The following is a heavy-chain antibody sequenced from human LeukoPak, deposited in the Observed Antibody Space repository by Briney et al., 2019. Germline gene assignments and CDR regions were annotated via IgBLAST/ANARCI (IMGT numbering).Heavy chain of an antibody. CDR3: ARDEGMGAILI. CDR2: LYYSGST. Sequence: PSETLSLTCTVSGGSISSNNYYWGWIRRPPGKGLEWIGYLYYSGSTYYNPSLKSRVTISLDTSKNQFSLKLSSVTAADTAVYYCARDEGMGAILIWGQGTLVTVSS. J-gene: IGHJ4*02. V-gene: IGHV4-39*07. D-gene: IGHD1-26*01. CDR1: GGSISSNNYY.